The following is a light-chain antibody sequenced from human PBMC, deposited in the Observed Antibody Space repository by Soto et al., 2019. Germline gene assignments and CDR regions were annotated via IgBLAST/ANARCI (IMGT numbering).Light chain of an antibody. CDR2: GAS. J-gene: IGKJ1*01. CDR3: HQLSSYWT. Sequence: STVTALLLPGEGTTLSCRASQSVSNNYLAWYQQKPGQAPRLLIYGASNRATGIPDRFSGSGSGTEFTLTICSFQPNGFATYCGHQLSSYWTFRQGTK. V-gene: IGKV3D-20*02. CDR1: QSVSNNY.